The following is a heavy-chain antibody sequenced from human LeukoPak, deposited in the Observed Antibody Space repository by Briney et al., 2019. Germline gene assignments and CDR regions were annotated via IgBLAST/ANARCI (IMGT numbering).Heavy chain of an antibody. J-gene: IGHJ4*02. D-gene: IGHD2-2*02. V-gene: IGHV1-18*01. CDR3: ARGGDPRYCSSTSCYIGGEFDY. CDR2: ISAYNGNT. Sequence: ASVKVSCKASGYTFTSYGISWVRQAPGQGLEWMGWISAYNGNTNYAQKLQGRVTTTTDTSTSTAYMELRSPRSDDTAVYYCARGGDPRYCSSTSCYIGGEFDYWGQGTLVTVSS. CDR1: GYTFTSYG.